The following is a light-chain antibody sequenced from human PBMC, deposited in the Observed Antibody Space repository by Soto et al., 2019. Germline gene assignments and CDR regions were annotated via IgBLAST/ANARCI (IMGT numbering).Light chain of an antibody. CDR3: SSYTSSSTRV. CDR1: SSDVGAYDY. J-gene: IGLJ1*01. Sequence: QSVLTQPASVSGSPGQAITISCTGTSSDVGAYDYVSWYQQHPDKAPKLTIYEVSNRPSGVSNRFSGSKSVNTATLTISGLQAEDEADYYCSSYTSSSTRVFVTGTKVTVL. V-gene: IGLV2-14*03. CDR2: EVS.